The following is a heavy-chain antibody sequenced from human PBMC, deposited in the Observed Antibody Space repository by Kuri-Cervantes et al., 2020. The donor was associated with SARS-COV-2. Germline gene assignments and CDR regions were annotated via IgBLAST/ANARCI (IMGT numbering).Heavy chain of an antibody. CDR1: GFTFSSYS. Sequence: GESLKISCAASGFTFSSYSMNWVRQAPGKGLEWVSSISSSSSYIYYADSVKGRFTISRDNAKNSLYLQMNSLRAEDTAVYYCASVPSDYYMDVWGKGTTVTVSS. V-gene: IGHV3-21*01. CDR2: ISSSSSYI. CDR3: ASVPSDYYMDV. J-gene: IGHJ6*03.